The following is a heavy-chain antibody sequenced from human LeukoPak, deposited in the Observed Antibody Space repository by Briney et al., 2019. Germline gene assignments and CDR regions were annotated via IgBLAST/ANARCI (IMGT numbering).Heavy chain of an antibody. V-gene: IGHV3-21*01. CDR3: ARAETGYSYGYLPDY. J-gene: IGHJ4*02. CDR1: GFTFSSYS. Sequence: GGSLRLSCAASGFTFSSYSMNWVRQAPGKGLEWVSSISSSSYIYYADSVKGRLTISRDNAKNSLYLQMNSLRAEDTAVYYCARAETGYSYGYLPDYWGQGTLVTVSS. D-gene: IGHD5-18*01. CDR2: ISSSSYI.